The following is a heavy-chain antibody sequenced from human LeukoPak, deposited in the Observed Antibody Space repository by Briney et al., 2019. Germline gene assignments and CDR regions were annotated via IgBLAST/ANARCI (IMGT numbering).Heavy chain of an antibody. D-gene: IGHD3-22*01. Sequence: SETLSLTCIVSGGSISSYYWSWIRQPPGKGLEWIGNIYYSGSTNYNSSLKSRVTLSVDTSKNQFSLKLNSVTAADTAVYYCARGGYYYDSLPSAYWGQGTLVTVSS. CDR2: IYYSGST. CDR1: GGSISSYY. J-gene: IGHJ4*02. V-gene: IGHV4-59*01. CDR3: ARGGYYYDSLPSAY.